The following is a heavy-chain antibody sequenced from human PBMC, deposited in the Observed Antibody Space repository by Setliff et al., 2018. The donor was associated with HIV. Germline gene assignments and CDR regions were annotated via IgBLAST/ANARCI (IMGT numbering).Heavy chain of an antibody. V-gene: IGHV3-23*01. CDR3: ARYFYASSSSAIDA. Sequence: HPSETLSLTCRVSGGSIGGYYWSWVRQAPGKGLEWVSAISGSGGSTYYADSVKGRFTISRDNSKNTLYLQMNSLRVEDTAIYFCARYFYASSSSAIDAWGQGMPVTVSS. CDR2: ISGSGGST. D-gene: IGHD3-16*01. CDR1: GGSIGGYY. J-gene: IGHJ5*02.